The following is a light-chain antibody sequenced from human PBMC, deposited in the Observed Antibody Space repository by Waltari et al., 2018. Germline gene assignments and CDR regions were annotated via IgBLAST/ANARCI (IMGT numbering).Light chain of an antibody. V-gene: IGKV3-11*01. CDR1: QSVGRS. Sequence: EIVLTQSPATLSLSPGDRATLSCRASQSVGRSLSWYQQKPGQPPRLLSYDASTRATGIPARISGSGSGTDFTLTIGSLEPEDFAVYFCLQRSNWPPTFGGGTTVEIK. CDR3: LQRSNWPPT. CDR2: DAS. J-gene: IGKJ4*01.